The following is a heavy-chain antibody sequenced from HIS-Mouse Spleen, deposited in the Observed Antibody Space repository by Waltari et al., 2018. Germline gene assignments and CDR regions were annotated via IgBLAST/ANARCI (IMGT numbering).Heavy chain of an antibody. Sequence: QVQLQESGPGLVKPSETLSLTCTVSGGSISSYYWSWIRQPPGKGLEWIGYIYYSGSTNYNPSLKSRVTISVDTSKNQFSLKLSSVTAADTAVYYCARHVPFAGVDAFDIWGQGTMVTVSS. J-gene: IGHJ3*02. CDR2: IYYSGST. D-gene: IGHD7-27*01. CDR1: GGSISSYY. V-gene: IGHV4-59*08. CDR3: ARHVPFAGVDAFDI.